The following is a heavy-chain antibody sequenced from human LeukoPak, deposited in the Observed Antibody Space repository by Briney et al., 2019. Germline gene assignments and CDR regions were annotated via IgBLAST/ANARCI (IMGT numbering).Heavy chain of an antibody. V-gene: IGHV3-33*01. Sequence: GSLRLSCAASGFTFSSYGMHWVRQAPGKGLEWVAVIWYDGSNKYYADSVKGRFTISRDNPKNTLYLQMNSLRAEDTAVYYCARDTKIRDGYGDYDRGAFDIWGQGTMVTVSS. CDR2: IWYDGSNK. D-gene: IGHD4-17*01. CDR1: GFTFSSYG. J-gene: IGHJ3*02. CDR3: ARDTKIRDGYGDYDRGAFDI.